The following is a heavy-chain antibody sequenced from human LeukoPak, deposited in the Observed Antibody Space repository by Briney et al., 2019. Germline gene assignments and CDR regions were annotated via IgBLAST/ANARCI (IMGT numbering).Heavy chain of an antibody. CDR3: ARSEVVVAFRLDY. CDR2: ISSNGGST. CDR1: GFTFSSYA. V-gene: IGHV3-64*01. Sequence: GGSLRLSCAASGFTFSSYAMHWVRQAPGKGLGYVSAISSNGGSTYYANSVRGRFTISRDNSKNTLYLQMGSLRAEDMAVYYCARSEVVVAFRLDYRGQGTLVTVSS. J-gene: IGHJ4*02. D-gene: IGHD2-15*01.